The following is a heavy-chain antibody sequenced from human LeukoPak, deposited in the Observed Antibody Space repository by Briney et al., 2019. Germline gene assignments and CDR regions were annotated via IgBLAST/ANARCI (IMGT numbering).Heavy chain of an antibody. J-gene: IGHJ4*02. CDR2: ISSDSYDI. CDR1: GFAFSSNS. D-gene: IGHD4-23*01. V-gene: IGHV3-21*01. Sequence: GGSLRLSCAASGFAFSSNSMNWVRQAPGKGLEWVSYISSDSYDIYYADSLKGRFTISRDNAKNSLYLQMHSLRAEDTAVYYCARLVRMTTVVTLDYWGQGTLVTVSS. CDR3: ARLVRMTTVVTLDY.